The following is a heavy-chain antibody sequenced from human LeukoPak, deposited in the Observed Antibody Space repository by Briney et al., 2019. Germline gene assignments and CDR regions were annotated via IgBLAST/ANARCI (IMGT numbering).Heavy chain of an antibody. CDR3: ENEPGIRVGASYFDY. J-gene: IGHJ4*02. D-gene: IGHD1-26*01. Sequence: GGSLRLSCAPSVFTFSIFAMSCAPQAPGKGLEWVSAISGSGGSTYYADSVKGRLNISSDNSKNTLYLQMNSLRAEDTAVYYCENEPGIRVGASYFDYWGQGTLVTVSS. CDR2: ISGSGGST. CDR1: VFTFSIFA. V-gene: IGHV3-23*01.